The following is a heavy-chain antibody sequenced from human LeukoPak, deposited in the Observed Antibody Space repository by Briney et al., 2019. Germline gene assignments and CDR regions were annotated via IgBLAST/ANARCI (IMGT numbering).Heavy chain of an antibody. Sequence: SETLSLTCAVYGGSFSGYYWSWIRQPPGKGLEWIGEINHSGSTNYNPSLKSRVTISVDTSKNQFSLKLSSVTAADTAVYYCARSKPRRGGFDYWGQGTLVTVSS. CDR2: INHSGST. CDR3: ARSKPRRGGFDY. CDR1: GGSFSGYY. V-gene: IGHV4-34*01. J-gene: IGHJ4*02.